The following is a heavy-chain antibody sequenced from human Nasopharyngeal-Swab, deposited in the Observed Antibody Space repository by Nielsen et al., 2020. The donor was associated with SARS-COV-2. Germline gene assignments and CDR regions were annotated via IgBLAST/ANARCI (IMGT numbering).Heavy chain of an antibody. Sequence: WIRQPPGKGLEWVGRIKSKTDGGTTDYAAPVKGRFTISRDDSKNTLYLQMNSLKTEDTAGYYCTTDGTTTVTTWVDVWGKGTTVTVSS. CDR2: IKSKTDGGTT. CDR3: TTDGTTTVTTWVDV. J-gene: IGHJ6*04. D-gene: IGHD4-17*01. V-gene: IGHV3-15*07.